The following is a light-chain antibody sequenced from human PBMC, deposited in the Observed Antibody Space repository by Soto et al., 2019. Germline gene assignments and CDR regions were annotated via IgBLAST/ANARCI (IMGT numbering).Light chain of an antibody. Sequence: QSGLTQPASVSGSPGQSITISCNGSSRDIGTYKYVSWYQQHPGKAPKLMIYEVSNRPSGVSNRFSGSKSGNTASVTISGLQAEDEADYYCSSYTSSSSLVFGGGTKVTVL. V-gene: IGLV2-14*01. CDR3: SSYTSSSSLV. CDR1: SRDIGTYKY. CDR2: EVS. J-gene: IGLJ2*01.